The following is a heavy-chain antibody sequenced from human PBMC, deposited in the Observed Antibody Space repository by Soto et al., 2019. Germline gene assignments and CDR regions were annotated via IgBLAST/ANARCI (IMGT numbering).Heavy chain of an antibody. CDR3: AAGDILTGYYIFDY. V-gene: IGHV1-58*01. CDR1: GFTFTSSA. Sequence: GASVKVSCKASGFTFTSSAVQWVRQARGQRLEWIGWIVVGSGNTNYAQKFQERVTITRDMSTSTAYMELSSLRSEDTAVYYCAAGDILTGYYIFDYWGQGTLVTVSS. CDR2: IVVGSGNT. J-gene: IGHJ4*02. D-gene: IGHD3-9*01.